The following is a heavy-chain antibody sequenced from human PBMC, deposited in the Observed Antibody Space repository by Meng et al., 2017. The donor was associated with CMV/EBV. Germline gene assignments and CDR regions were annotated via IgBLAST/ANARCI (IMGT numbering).Heavy chain of an antibody. CDR1: GGSISSYY. Sequence: GSLRLSCTVSGGSISSYYWSWIRQPPGKGLEWIGYIYYSGSTNYNPSLKSRVTISVDTSKNQFSLKLSSVTAADTAVYYCARGRTIFDAVDIWGQGTMVTVSS. D-gene: IGHD3-3*01. V-gene: IGHV4-59*01. J-gene: IGHJ3*02. CDR2: IYYSGST. CDR3: ARGRTIFDAVDI.